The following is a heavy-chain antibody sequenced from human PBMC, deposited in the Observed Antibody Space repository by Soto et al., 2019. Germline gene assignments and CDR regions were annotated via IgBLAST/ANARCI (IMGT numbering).Heavy chain of an antibody. J-gene: IGHJ4*02. Sequence: QVQLQESGPGLVKPSETLSLTCTVSGGSISSYYWSWIRQPPGKGLEWIGYIYYSGSTNYNPSLKSRVTISVDTSKNQFSLKLSSVAAADTAVYYCARTLSSSGWWYFDYWGQGTLVTVSS. CDR1: GGSISSYY. CDR3: ARTLSSSGWWYFDY. CDR2: IYYSGST. D-gene: IGHD6-19*01. V-gene: IGHV4-59*01.